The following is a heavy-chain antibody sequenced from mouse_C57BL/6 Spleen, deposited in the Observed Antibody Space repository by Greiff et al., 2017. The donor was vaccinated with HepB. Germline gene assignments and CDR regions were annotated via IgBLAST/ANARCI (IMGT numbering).Heavy chain of an antibody. D-gene: IGHD2-1*01. CDR2: IYPGNSDT. J-gene: IGHJ2*01. Sequence: EVQLQQSGTVLARPGASVKMSCKTSGYTFTSYWMHWVKQRPGQGLEWIGAIYPGNSDTSYNQKFKGKAKLTAVTSASTAYMELSSLTNEDSAVYYCTRVYGNRYYFDYWGQGTTLTVSS. V-gene: IGHV1-5*01. CDR1: GYTFTSYW. CDR3: TRVYGNRYYFDY.